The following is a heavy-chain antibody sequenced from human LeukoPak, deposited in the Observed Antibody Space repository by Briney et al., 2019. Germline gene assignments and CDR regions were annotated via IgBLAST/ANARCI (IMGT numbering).Heavy chain of an antibody. CDR1: GFTFSSYS. CDR2: ISSSTSTI. CDR3: ARGVTMVRGVTRTYYFDY. J-gene: IGHJ4*02. D-gene: IGHD3-10*01. V-gene: IGHV3-48*01. Sequence: GGSLRLSCAASGFTFSSYSMNWVRQAPGKGLEWVSYISSSTSTIYYADSVKGRFTISRDSAKNSLYLQMNSLRAEDTAVYYCARGVTMVRGVTRTYYFDYWGQGTLVTVSS.